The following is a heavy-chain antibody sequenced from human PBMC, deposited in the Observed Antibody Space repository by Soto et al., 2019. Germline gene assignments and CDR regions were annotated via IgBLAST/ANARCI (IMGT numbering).Heavy chain of an antibody. CDR2: ITGNGDST. D-gene: IGHD2-2*01. Sequence: PGGSLRLSCSASGFTFRNYGMHWVRQAPGKGLEFVSAITGNGDSTYYADSVQGRFTISRDNSKNTLYLQMSSLRAEDTAVYYCAKGQHCSTTSGYFYFYGMDVWGQGTKVTVSS. V-gene: IGHV3-64D*06. CDR3: AKGQHCSTTSGYFYFYGMDV. J-gene: IGHJ6*02. CDR1: GFTFRNYG.